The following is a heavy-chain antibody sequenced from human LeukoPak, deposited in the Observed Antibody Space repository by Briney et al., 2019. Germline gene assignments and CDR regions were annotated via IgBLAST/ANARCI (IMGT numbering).Heavy chain of an antibody. CDR3: ATPLDYYDSSGYHQGGD. Sequence: GGSLRLSCAASGFTFSSYAMHWVRRAPGKGLEWVANIKEDGSKKNYVDSVKGRFTISRDNAKNSLYLQMNSLRAEDTAVYHCATPLDYYDSSGYHQGGDWGQGTLVTVSS. D-gene: IGHD3-22*01. V-gene: IGHV3-7*03. CDR1: GFTFSSYA. J-gene: IGHJ4*02. CDR2: IKEDGSKK.